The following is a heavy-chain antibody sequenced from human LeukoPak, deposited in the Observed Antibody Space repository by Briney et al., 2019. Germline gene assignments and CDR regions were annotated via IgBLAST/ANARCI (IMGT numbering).Heavy chain of an antibody. V-gene: IGHV3-23*01. J-gene: IGHJ4*02. D-gene: IGHD5-12*01. CDR2: IGGSGGGT. Sequence: PGGSLRLSCAASGFTFSSYAMTWVRQAPGKGLEWVSAIGGSGGGTYYADSVKGRFTISRDNSKNTLYLQMNSLRAEDTAVYYCAKARTSAYDFSLDYWGQGTLVTVSS. CDR1: GFTFSSYA. CDR3: AKARTSAYDFSLDY.